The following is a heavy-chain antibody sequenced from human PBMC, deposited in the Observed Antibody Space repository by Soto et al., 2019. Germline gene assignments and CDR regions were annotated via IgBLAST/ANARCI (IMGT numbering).Heavy chain of an antibody. CDR3: ARLMVAGTPSYYNYYMDV. V-gene: IGHV4-59*08. CDR2: IYYSGST. CDR1: SVSISTYY. J-gene: IGHJ6*03. D-gene: IGHD6-19*01. Sequence: PSEPLSLTCSVSSVSISTYYWSWIRQPPGKGLEWIGYIYYSGSTNYNPSLKSRVTISVDTSENQFSLKLSSVTAADTAVYYCARLMVAGTPSYYNYYMDVWGKGTTVTVSS.